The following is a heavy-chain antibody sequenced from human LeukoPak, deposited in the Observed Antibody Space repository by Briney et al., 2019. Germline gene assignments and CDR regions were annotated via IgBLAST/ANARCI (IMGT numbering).Heavy chain of an antibody. Sequence: GGSLRLSCAASGFTFSSYWMSWVRQAPGKGLEWVSVIYSAGNTYYADSVKGRFTISRHNSKNTLYLQMNSLRVEDTAVYYCVRGGTPGYSSGRIDYWGQGTLVTVSS. V-gene: IGHV3-53*04. CDR3: VRGGTPGYSSGRIDY. CDR2: IYSAGNT. CDR1: GFTFSSYW. D-gene: IGHD6-19*01. J-gene: IGHJ4*02.